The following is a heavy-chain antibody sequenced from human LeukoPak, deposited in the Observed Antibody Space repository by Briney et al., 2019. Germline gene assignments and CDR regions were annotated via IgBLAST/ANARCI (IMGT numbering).Heavy chain of an antibody. Sequence: GGSLRLSCAASGFTFSSYVMSWVRQAPGKGLEWVSSISNSGGSTYYADSVKGRFTISRDNSKNTLYLQMNSLRADDTAVYYCARKVYHRFDYWGQGTLVTVSS. CDR3: ARKVYHRFDY. D-gene: IGHD2-2*01. J-gene: IGHJ4*02. V-gene: IGHV3-23*01. CDR2: ISNSGGST. CDR1: GFTFSSYV.